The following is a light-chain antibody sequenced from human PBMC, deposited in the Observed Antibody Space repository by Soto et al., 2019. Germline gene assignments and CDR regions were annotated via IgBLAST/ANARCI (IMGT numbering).Light chain of an antibody. V-gene: IGKV3-15*01. J-gene: IGKJ5*01. CDR2: GAS. CDR1: QSVKTN. CDR3: QQYYGSPGIT. Sequence: EIVMTQSPATLSVSPGERATLSCRASQSVKTNLAWNQQKPGQAPRLLIYGASTRVAGIPARFSGSGSGTEFSLTISSLQSEDFAVYYCQQYYGSPGITFGQGTRLEIK.